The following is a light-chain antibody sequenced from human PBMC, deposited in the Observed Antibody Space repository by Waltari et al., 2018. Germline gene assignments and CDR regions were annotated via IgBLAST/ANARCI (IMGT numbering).Light chain of an antibody. CDR1: QSLLHNNGYNY. CDR2: LAS. Sequence: DIVVTQSPLSLPVTPGESACISCRSSQSLLHNNGYNYLDWYLQKPGQSPQLLISLASYRASGVPDRFSGSGSGTDFTLKITAVEAEDVGTYFRMQAHQSPWTFGQGTKVEI. CDR3: MQAHQSPWT. J-gene: IGKJ1*01. V-gene: IGKV2-28*01.